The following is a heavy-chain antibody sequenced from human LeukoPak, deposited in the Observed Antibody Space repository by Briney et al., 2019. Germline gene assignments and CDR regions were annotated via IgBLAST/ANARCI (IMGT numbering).Heavy chain of an antibody. Sequence: PGGSLRLSCAASGFTFSSYDMNWVRQAPGEGLEWVAVISYDGSNQHYADSVKGRLTISRDNSKNTLYLQMNSLRAEDTAVYYCARNLAFPEYYFDSWGQGTLVTVSS. CDR1: GFTFSSYD. D-gene: IGHD2-21*01. CDR2: ISYDGSNQ. V-gene: IGHV3-30-3*01. J-gene: IGHJ4*02. CDR3: ARNLAFPEYYFDS.